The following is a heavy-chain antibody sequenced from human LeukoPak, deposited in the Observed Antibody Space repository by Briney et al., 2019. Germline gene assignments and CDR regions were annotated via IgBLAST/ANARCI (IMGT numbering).Heavy chain of an antibody. CDR2: IYYSGST. D-gene: IGHD3-3*01. V-gene: IGHV4-59*08. CDR1: GGSISSYY. CDR3: ARVPNYDFWSGYLDY. Sequence: PSETLSLTYTVSGGSISSYYWSWIRQPPGKGLEWIGYIYYSGSTNYNPSLKSRVTISVDTSKNQFSLKLSSVTAADTAVYYCARVPNYDFWSGYLDYWGQGTLVTVSS. J-gene: IGHJ4*02.